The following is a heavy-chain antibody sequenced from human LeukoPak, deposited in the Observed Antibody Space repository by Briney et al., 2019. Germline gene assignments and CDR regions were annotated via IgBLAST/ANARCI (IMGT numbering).Heavy chain of an antibody. CDR3: ARGIYSHVDY. J-gene: IGHJ4*02. CDR2: IYYSGST. D-gene: IGHD5-18*01. CDR1: GGSISSSSYY. V-gene: IGHV4-39*01. Sequence: PSETLSLTCTVSGGSISSSSYYWGWIRQPPGKGLEWIGSIYYSGSTYYNPSLKSRVTISVDTSKNQFSLKLSSVTAADTAVYYCARGIYSHVDYWGQGTLVTVSS.